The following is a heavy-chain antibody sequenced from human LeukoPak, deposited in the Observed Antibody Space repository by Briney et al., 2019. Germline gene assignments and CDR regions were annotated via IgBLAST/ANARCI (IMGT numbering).Heavy chain of an antibody. J-gene: IGHJ5*02. V-gene: IGHV3-23*01. D-gene: IGHD5-12*01. CDR2: LSDSGGST. Sequence: GGSLRLSCAASGFTFSSCGMSWVRQAPGKGLEWVSALSDSGGSTFYADSVKGRFTISRDNSKNTLYLQMNRLRAEDTAVYYCAKVWAATIEWHPWGQGTLVTVSS. CDR1: GFTFSSCG. CDR3: AKVWAATIEWHP.